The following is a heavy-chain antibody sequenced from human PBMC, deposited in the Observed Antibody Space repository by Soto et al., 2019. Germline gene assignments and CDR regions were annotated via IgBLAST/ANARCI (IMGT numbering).Heavy chain of an antibody. D-gene: IGHD1-1*01. CDR3: ARWHIREHAYDV. V-gene: IGHV3-53*01. Sequence: GGSLRLSCAAFGLTVSGKYYMAWVRQAPGKGLEWLSGLYDLDGTYYADSVKGRFITSGDSSKKIVYLEINDLRPDDTAVYYWARWHIREHAYDVFGQRTTVTF. CDR2: LYDLDGT. CDR1: GLTVSGKYY. J-gene: IGHJ3*01.